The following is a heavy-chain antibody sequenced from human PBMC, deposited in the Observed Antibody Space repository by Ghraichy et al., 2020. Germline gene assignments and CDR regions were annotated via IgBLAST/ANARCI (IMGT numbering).Heavy chain of an antibody. D-gene: IGHD5-24*01. CDR2: IDYSGSA. CDR1: GGSINTYY. V-gene: IGHV4-59*01. J-gene: IGHJ5*02. Sequence: SETLSLTCTVSGGSINTYYWNWIRQPPGKGLEWIGYIDYSGSAKYIPSLEGRVTISVDTPKNQFSLKLRSVTAADTAVYYCARFKDGFNHWFDPWGQGTLVTVSS. CDR3: ARFKDGFNHWFDP.